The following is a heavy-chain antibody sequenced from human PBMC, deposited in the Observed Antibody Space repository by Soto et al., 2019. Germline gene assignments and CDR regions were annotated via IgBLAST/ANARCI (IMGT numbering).Heavy chain of an antibody. V-gene: IGHV3-23*01. CDR3: AKDGLGFGEFPYSDH. Sequence: EVQLLESGGGLVQPGGSLRVSCAASGFTFSSYAMSWVRQAPGKGLEWVSAISGSGGSTYYADSVKGRFTISRDNSKNTLYLQMNSLRAEDTAVYYCAKDGLGFGEFPYSDHWGQGTLVTVSS. J-gene: IGHJ4*02. CDR2: ISGSGGST. CDR1: GFTFSSYA. D-gene: IGHD3-10*01.